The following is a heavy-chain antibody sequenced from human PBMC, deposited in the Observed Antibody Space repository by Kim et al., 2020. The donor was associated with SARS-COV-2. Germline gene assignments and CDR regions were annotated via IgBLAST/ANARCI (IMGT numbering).Heavy chain of an antibody. V-gene: IGHV3-43*01. CDR3: AKGSSSSWDLYYFDY. D-gene: IGHD6-13*01. CDR1: GFTFDDYT. Sequence: GGSLRLSCAASGFTFDDYTMHWVRQAPGKGLEWVSLISWDGGSTYYADSVKGRFTISRDNSKNSLYLQMNSLRTEDTALYYCAKGSSSSWDLYYFDYCGQGTLVTDSS. J-gene: IGHJ4*02. CDR2: ISWDGGST.